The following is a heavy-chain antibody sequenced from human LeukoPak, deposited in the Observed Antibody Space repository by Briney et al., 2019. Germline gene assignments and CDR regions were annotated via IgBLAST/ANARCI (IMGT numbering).Heavy chain of an antibody. CDR1: GFTFSSYE. Sequence: GGSLRLSCAASGFTFSSYEMNWVRQAPGKGLEWVSYISSSGTTIYYADSVKGRFTISRDNAKNSLYLQMNSLRAEDTAVYYCAIVGVVVAATGNLWFDPLGQGTLVTVSS. D-gene: IGHD2-15*01. V-gene: IGHV3-48*03. CDR2: ISSSGTTI. CDR3: AIVGVVVAATGNLWFDP. J-gene: IGHJ5*02.